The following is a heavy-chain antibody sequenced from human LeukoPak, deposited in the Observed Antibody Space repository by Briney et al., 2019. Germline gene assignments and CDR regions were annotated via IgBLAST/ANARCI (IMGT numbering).Heavy chain of an antibody. Sequence: PGGSLRLSCAASGFTFSSYSMAWVRQAPGKGLEWVSVISGSGTTFYADSVKGRFTISRDNSKNTLYLQMSSLRAEDTAVYYCAKEGDRGFVVADYFDFWGQGTLVTVSS. CDR1: GFTFSSYS. V-gene: IGHV3-23*01. D-gene: IGHD2-15*01. J-gene: IGHJ4*02. CDR3: AKEGDRGFVVADYFDF. CDR2: ISGSGTT.